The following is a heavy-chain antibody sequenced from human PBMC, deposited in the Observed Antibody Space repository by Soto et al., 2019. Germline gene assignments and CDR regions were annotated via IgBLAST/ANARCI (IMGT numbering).Heavy chain of an antibody. CDR1: GGSISSSSYY. CDR2: IYYSGST. Sequence: PSETLSLTCTVSGGSISSSSYYWGWIRQPPGKGLEWIGSIYYSGSTYYNPSLKSRVTISVDTSKNQFSLKLSSVTAADTAVYYCARHGRYVAHYFDYWGQGTLVTVSS. CDR3: ARHGRYVAHYFDY. J-gene: IGHJ4*02. D-gene: IGHD5-12*01. V-gene: IGHV4-39*01.